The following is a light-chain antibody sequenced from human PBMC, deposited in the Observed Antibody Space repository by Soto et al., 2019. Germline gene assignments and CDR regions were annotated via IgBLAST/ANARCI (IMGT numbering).Light chain of an antibody. CDR1: QSLLYSDGNTY. CDR2: SVS. Sequence: EVVRTQSPLSLPVTIGQPASISCRSSQSLLYSDGNTYLIWYQQRPGRSPRRLVYSVSNRDSGVPDRFSGSGSGTDFTLKIDRVEAEDVGVYYCMQGTYWPYTFGQGTKLEI. CDR3: MQGTYWPYT. V-gene: IGKV2-30*01. J-gene: IGKJ2*01.